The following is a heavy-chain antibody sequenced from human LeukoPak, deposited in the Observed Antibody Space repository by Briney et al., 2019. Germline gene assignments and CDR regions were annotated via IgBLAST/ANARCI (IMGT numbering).Heavy chain of an antibody. V-gene: IGHV4-31*03. CDR1: GGSISSGGYS. CDR3: ARGIFGGYIHLDY. J-gene: IGHJ4*02. CDR2: IYYSGST. D-gene: IGHD5-12*01. Sequence: TSETLSLTCTVSGGSISSGGYSWSWIRQHPGKGLEWIGYIYYSGSTYYNPSLKSRVTISVDTSKNQFSLKLSSVTAADTAVYYRARGIFGGYIHLDYWGQGTLVTVSS.